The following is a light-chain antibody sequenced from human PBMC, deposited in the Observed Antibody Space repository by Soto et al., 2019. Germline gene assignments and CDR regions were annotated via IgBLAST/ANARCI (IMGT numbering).Light chain of an antibody. CDR1: RSNIGSNS. CDR2: IND. V-gene: IGLV1-44*01. CDR3: ASWDDRLKGYV. Sequence: QSVLTQPPSVSGTPGQRVIISCSGSRSNIGSNSVNWYHQLPGTAPKLLIYINDQRPSGVPDRFSGSTSGTSVSLAISGLQSEDEADYYCASWDDRLKGYVFGTGTKVTVL. J-gene: IGLJ1*01.